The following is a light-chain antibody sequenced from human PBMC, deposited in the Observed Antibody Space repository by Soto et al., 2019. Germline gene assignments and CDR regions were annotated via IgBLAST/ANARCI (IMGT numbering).Light chain of an antibody. V-gene: IGKV1-27*01. CDR3: QKYNSAPWT. CDR2: AAS. CDR1: QGISNY. J-gene: IGKJ1*01. Sequence: DIQMTQSPSSLSASVGDIVTINCRASQGISNYLAWYQQKPGKVPKLLIYAASTLQSGVPSRFSGSGSGTYFTLTISSLQPEDVATYYCQKYNSAPWTFGQGTKVDIK.